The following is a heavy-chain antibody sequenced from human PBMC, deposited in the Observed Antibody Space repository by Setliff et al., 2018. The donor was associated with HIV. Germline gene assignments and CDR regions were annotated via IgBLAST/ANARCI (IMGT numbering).Heavy chain of an antibody. Sequence: SETLSLTCAVSGSSISNGYDWGWIRQPPGKGLEWIGSIYHSGSTYYNPSLKSRVTVSVDTSKNQFSLKLGSVTAADTAVYYCARESPSSSWFYFDYWGQGTLVTVSS. CDR3: ARESPSSSWFYFDY. D-gene: IGHD6-13*01. J-gene: IGHJ4*02. V-gene: IGHV4-38-2*02. CDR1: GSSISNGYD. CDR2: IYHSGST.